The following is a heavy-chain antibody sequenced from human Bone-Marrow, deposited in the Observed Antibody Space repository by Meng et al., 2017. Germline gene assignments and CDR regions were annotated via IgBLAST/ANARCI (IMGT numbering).Heavy chain of an antibody. D-gene: IGHD1-26*01. Sequence: SETLSLTCAVSGYSISSGYYWGWIRQPPGKGLEWIGSIYHSGSTYYNPSPKSRVTISVDTSKNQFSLKLSSVTAADTAVYYCARQSGSYFPFDYWGQGTLVTVSS. CDR1: GYSISSGYY. CDR3: ARQSGSYFPFDY. V-gene: IGHV4-38-2*01. CDR2: IYHSGST. J-gene: IGHJ4*02.